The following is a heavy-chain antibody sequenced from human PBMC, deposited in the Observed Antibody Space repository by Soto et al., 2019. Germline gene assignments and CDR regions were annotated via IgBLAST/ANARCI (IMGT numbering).Heavy chain of an antibody. D-gene: IGHD1-26*01. CDR1: GGSISSGGYS. Sequence: QLQLQESGSGLVKPSQTLSLTCAVSGGSISSGGYSWSWIRQPPGKGLEWIGYIYHSGSTYYNPSLKSRVTISVDRSKNQFSLKLSSVTAVDTAVYYCASGSGVGARGYYYYGMDVWGQGTTVTVSS. J-gene: IGHJ6*02. V-gene: IGHV4-30-2*01. CDR2: IYHSGST. CDR3: ASGSGVGARGYYYYGMDV.